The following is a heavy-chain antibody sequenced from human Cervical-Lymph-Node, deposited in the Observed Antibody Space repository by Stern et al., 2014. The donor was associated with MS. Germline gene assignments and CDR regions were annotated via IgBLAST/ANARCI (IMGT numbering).Heavy chain of an antibody. CDR3: AAAISDDFWSGHFGFDY. V-gene: IGHV1-58*02. CDR1: GFTFTSSA. Sequence: QLVESGPEVKKPGTSVKVSCKASGFTFTSSAMQWVRQARGQRLEWIGWIVVGSGNTNYAQKFQERVTITRDMSTSTAYMELSSLRSEDTAVYYCAAAISDDFWSGHFGFDYWGQGTLVTVSS. J-gene: IGHJ4*02. CDR2: IVVGSGNT. D-gene: IGHD3-3*01.